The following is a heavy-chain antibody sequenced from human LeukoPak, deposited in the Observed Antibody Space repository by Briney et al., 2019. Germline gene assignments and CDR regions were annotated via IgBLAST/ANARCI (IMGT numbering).Heavy chain of an antibody. J-gene: IGHJ4*02. CDR1: GFTFSTYW. CDR2: INGDESST. D-gene: IGHD2-15*01. CDR3: AKSRRAYCSGGSCFGLWDY. V-gene: IGHV3-74*01. Sequence: PGGSLRLSCAASGFTFSTYWMHWVRQAPGKGLVWVSRINGDESSTTYADSVKGRFTISRDNAKNTLYLQMNSLRAEDTAVYYCAKSRRAYCSGGSCFGLWDYWGQGTLVTVSS.